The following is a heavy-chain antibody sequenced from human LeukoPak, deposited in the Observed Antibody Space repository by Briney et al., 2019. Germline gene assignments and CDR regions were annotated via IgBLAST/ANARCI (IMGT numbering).Heavy chain of an antibody. CDR1: GYTFTSYD. J-gene: IGHJ4*02. V-gene: IGHV1-8*01. CDR2: MNPNSGNT. CDR3: AREAFSGSYLDY. D-gene: IGHD1-26*01. Sequence: GASVKVSCKASGYTFTSYDINWVRQATGQGLEWMGWMNPNSGNTGYAQKFQGRVTITADKSTSTAYMELSSLRSEDTAVYYCAREAFSGSYLDYWGQGTLVTVSS.